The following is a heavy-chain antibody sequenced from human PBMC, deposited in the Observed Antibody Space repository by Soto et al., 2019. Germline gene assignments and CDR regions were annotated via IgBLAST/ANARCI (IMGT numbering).Heavy chain of an antibody. CDR1: GFTFTYAW. D-gene: IGHD6-13*01. Sequence: GSLRLSCAASGFTFTYAWMNWVRQAPGKGLEWVGHIKGRTDGGTTDYAAPVKGRFSISRDDSKNMLYLQMNSLKTEDTAVYFWRVFVPSAGTDYWGQGTLVTVSS. CDR3: RVFVPSAGTDY. V-gene: IGHV3-15*07. J-gene: IGHJ4*02. CDR2: IKGRTDGGTT.